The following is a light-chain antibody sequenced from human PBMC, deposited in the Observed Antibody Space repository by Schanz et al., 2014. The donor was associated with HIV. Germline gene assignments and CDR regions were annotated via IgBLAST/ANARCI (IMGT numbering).Light chain of an antibody. CDR2: QTS. J-gene: IGKJ4*01. V-gene: IGKV1-5*03. CDR3: QQSYSTPQLT. CDR1: QSVDYW. Sequence: DIQMTQSPSILSASVGDRVTITCRASQSVDYWLAWYQQKPGRAPDVLIFQTSKLKNGVPSRFSGSGSGTDFTLTISSLQPEDFATYYCQQSYSTPQLTFGGGTKVEIK.